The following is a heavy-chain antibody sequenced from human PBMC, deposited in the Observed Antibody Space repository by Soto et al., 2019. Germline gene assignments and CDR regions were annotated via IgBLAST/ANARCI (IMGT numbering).Heavy chain of an antibody. J-gene: IGHJ5*01. V-gene: IGHV1-18*01. Sequence: QVQLVQSGPEVKKPGASVTVSCKAYGYTFSNSGFSWMRQAPGQGLEWMGWISTYNGDTQYAQKFQGRVTMTADTSTTTAYMEVRSLRPDDTAVFYCARDRSGWYDFWGQGTLVTVSS. CDR2: ISTYNGDT. D-gene: IGHD6-19*01. CDR1: GYTFSNSG. CDR3: ARDRSGWYDF.